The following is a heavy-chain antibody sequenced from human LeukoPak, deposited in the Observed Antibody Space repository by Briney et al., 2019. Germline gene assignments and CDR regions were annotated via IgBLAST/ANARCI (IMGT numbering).Heavy chain of an antibody. J-gene: IGHJ2*01. D-gene: IGHD6-19*01. Sequence: SETLSLTCTVSGGSISSGDYYWSWIRQPPGKGLVWIGYIYYSGSTYYNPSLKSRVTISVDTSKNQFSLKLSSVTAADTAVYYCARAEAVTPGFDLWGRGTLVTVSS. CDR3: ARAEAVTPGFDL. CDR1: GGSISSGDYY. V-gene: IGHV4-30-4*02. CDR2: IYYSGST.